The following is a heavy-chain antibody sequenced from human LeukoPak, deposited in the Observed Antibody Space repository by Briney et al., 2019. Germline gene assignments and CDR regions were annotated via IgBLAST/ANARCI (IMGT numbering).Heavy chain of an antibody. CDR2: IGTAGDT. J-gene: IGHJ4*02. CDR3: AKWLEKAGGFDY. Sequence: GGSLRLSCAASGFTFSSYDMHWVRQATGKGLEWVSAIGTAGDTYYPGSVKGRFTISRENAKNSLYLQMNSLRAEDTAVYYCAKWLEKAGGFDYWGQGTLVTVSS. CDR1: GFTFSSYD. D-gene: IGHD4-23*01. V-gene: IGHV3-13*01.